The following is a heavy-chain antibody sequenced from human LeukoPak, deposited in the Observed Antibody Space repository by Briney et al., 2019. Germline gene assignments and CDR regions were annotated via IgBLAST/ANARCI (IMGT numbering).Heavy chain of an antibody. CDR2: IKQDGSEK. J-gene: IGHJ6*03. CDR3: ARVTGPRNYYMDV. CDR1: GFTFSSYW. D-gene: IGHD1-14*01. Sequence: GGSLRLSCAASGFTFSSYWMSWVRQAPGKGLEWVANIKQDGSEKYYVDSVKGRFTISRDNAKNSPYLQMNSLRAEDTAVYYCARVTGPRNYYMDVWGKGTTVTVSS. V-gene: IGHV3-7*04.